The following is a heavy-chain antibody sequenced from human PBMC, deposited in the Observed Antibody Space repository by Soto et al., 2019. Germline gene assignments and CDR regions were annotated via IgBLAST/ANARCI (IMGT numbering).Heavy chain of an antibody. Sequence: QVQLQESGPGLVKPSQTLSLTFTVSGVSISGGDYYWSWIRQPPGKGLEWIGYIYYSGSTYYNPSLNSRSAISGDTSKNQFSLKLSFVTAADTAVYYCAAGSSGDRGRYFQHWGQVTLVTVSS. D-gene: IGHD2-15*01. CDR1: GVSISGGDYY. J-gene: IGHJ1*01. V-gene: IGHV4-30-4*01. CDR3: AAGSSGDRGRYFQH. CDR2: IYYSGST.